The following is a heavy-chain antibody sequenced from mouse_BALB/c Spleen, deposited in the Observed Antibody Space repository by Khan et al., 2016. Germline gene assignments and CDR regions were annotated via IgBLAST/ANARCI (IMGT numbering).Heavy chain of an antibody. Sequence: VQLQQSGAELVKPGASVKLSCTASGFNIKDTYMHWVKQRPEQGLEWIGRIDPANGNTKYDPKFQGKATITADTSSNPAYLQLSSLTSEDTAVYYCARKGDGYAWFAYWGQGTLVTVSA. CDR3: ARKGDGYAWFAY. CDR2: IDPANGNT. CDR1: GFNIKDTY. J-gene: IGHJ3*01. D-gene: IGHD2-2*01. V-gene: IGHV14-3*02.